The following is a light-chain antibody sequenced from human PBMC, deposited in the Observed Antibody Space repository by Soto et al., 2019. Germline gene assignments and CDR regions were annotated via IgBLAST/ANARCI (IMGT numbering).Light chain of an antibody. V-gene: IGKV1-39*01. CDR3: QHTYIAPQP. CDR2: ATS. CDR1: QDISNY. J-gene: IGKJ1*01. Sequence: IQMTQSPSSLSASVGDRVTITCQASQDISNYLNWYQQKPGKAPNLLIYATSSLQSGVPSRFSGSGSGTDFTLTISSLQAEDFATYFCQHTYIAPQPFGQGTKVDIK.